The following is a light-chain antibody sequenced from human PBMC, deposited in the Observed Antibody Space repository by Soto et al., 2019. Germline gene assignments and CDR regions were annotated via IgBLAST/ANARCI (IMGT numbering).Light chain of an antibody. V-gene: IGKV3-20*01. Sequence: EFVLTQSPGTLSLSPGERATLSCRASQTVRNNYLAWYQQKPGQAPRLLIYDASSRATGIPDRFSGGGSGTDFTLTISRLEPKDFAVYYCQQFSSYPLTFGGGTKADIK. J-gene: IGKJ4*01. CDR2: DAS. CDR3: QQFSSYPLT. CDR1: QTVRNNY.